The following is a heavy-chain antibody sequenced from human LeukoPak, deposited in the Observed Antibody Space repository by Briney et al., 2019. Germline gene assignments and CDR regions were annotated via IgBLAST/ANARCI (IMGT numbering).Heavy chain of an antibody. CDR2: IYYSGST. CDR3: AREDHAMDY. J-gene: IGHJ4*02. V-gene: IGHV4-59*01. Sequence: SETLSLTCAVYGGSFSDYYWSWIRQPPGKGLEWIGYIYYSGSTNYNPSLKSRVTISVDTSKNQFSLKLSSVTAADTAVYYCAREDHAMDYWGQGTLVTVSS. CDR1: GGSFSDYY.